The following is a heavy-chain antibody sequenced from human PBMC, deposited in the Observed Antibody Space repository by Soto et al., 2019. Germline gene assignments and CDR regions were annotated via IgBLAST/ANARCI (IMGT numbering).Heavy chain of an antibody. CDR2: IISSSSYI. Sequence: GGSLRLSCAASGFTFSSYSMNWVRQAPGKGLEWVSSIISSSSYIYYADSVKGRFTISRDNAKNSLYLQMNSLRAEDTAVYYCARDWVRQWYTYVNYFDYWGQGTLVTVSS. J-gene: IGHJ4*02. D-gene: IGHD1-1*01. V-gene: IGHV3-21*01. CDR1: GFTFSSYS. CDR3: ARDWVRQWYTYVNYFDY.